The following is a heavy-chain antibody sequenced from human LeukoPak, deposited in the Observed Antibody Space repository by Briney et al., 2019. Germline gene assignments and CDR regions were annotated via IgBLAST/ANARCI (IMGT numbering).Heavy chain of an antibody. CDR2: INHSGST. J-gene: IGHJ3*02. Sequence: PSETLSLTCAVYGGSFSGYYWSWIRQPPGKGLEWIGEINHSGSTNYNPSLKSRVTISVDTSKNQFSLKQSSVTAADTAVYYCARGVIVVVIDAFDIWGQGTMVTVSS. CDR3: ARGVIVVVIDAFDI. V-gene: IGHV4-34*01. CDR1: GGSFSGYY. D-gene: IGHD3-22*01.